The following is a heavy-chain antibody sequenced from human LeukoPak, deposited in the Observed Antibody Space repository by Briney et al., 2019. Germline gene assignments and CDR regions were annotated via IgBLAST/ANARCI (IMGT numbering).Heavy chain of an antibody. CDR1: GYSFTSYW. D-gene: IGHD3-16*02. CDR2: IYPGDSDT. CDR3: ARRQNIVYNWFDP. V-gene: IGHV5-51*01. Sequence: GESLKISCKGSGYSFTSYWIGWVRQIPGKGLEWLGIIYPGDSDTRYSPSFQGQVTISADKSISTAYLQWSSLKASDTAMYYCARRQNIVYNWFDPWGQGTLVTVSS. J-gene: IGHJ5*02.